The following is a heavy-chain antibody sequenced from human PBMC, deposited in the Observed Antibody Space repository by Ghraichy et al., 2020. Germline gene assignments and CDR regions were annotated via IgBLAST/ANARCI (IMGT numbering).Heavy chain of an antibody. V-gene: IGHV4-61*01. CDR1: GGSVSSGNYY. CDR2: SYYIGNT. J-gene: IGHJ3*02. D-gene: IGHD2-2*01. Sequence: SETLSLTCTVSGGSVSSGNYYWSWIRQPPGEGLEWIGYSYYIGNTNYNPSLKSRVTISVDISENQVSLKLTPVTAADTAVYYSARESAYCSSTSCYDVFDIWGRGTMVTVSS. CDR3: ARESAYCSSTSCYDVFDI.